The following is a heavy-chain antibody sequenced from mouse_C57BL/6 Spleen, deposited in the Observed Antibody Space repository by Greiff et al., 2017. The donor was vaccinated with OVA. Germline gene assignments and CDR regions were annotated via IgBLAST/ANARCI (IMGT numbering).Heavy chain of an antibody. CDR1: GYSFTSYY. D-gene: IGHD2-1*01. Sequence: QVQLKESGPELVKPGASVKISCKASGYSFTSYYIHWVKQRPGQGLEWIGWIYPGSGNTKYNEKFKGKATLTADTSSSTAYMQLSSLTSEDSAVYYCARGGYGNYGGYAMDYWGQGTSVTVSS. CDR2: IYPGSGNT. V-gene: IGHV1-66*01. CDR3: ARGGYGNYGGYAMDY. J-gene: IGHJ4*01.